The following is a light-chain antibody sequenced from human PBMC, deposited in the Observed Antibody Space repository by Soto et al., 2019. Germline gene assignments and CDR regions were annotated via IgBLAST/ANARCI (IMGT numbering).Light chain of an antibody. CDR3: NSYAGTNHVI. CDR1: SSDVGGYNY. Sequence: QSALTQPPSASGSPGQAVTISCTGTSSDVGGYNYVSWYQHHPGKAPKLMIYDFSERPSGVPDRLSGSKSGSTASLTVSGLQAEDEADYYCNSYAGTNHVIFGGGTKLTVL. J-gene: IGLJ2*01. CDR2: DFS. V-gene: IGLV2-8*01.